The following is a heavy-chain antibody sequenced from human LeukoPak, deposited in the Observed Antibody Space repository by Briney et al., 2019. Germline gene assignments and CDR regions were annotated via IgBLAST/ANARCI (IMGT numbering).Heavy chain of an antibody. CDR1: GYTFTIYY. D-gene: IGHD3-10*01. V-gene: IGHV1-46*01. Sequence: WASVKVSCKASGYTFTIYYMHWVRQAPGQGLEWMGIINPSGGNTNYAQEFQGRVTMTRDMSTSTAYMELRSLRSDDTAVYYCARVGRHTKSPREYGSGSFNPTLYYYYMDVWGKGTTVTISS. CDR2: INPSGGNT. J-gene: IGHJ6*03. CDR3: ARVGRHTKSPREYGSGSFNPTLYYYYMDV.